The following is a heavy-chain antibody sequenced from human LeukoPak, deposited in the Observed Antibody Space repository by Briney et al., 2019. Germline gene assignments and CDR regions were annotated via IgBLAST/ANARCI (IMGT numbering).Heavy chain of an antibody. J-gene: IGHJ4*02. CDR3: ARGNYPSWYSSGWYDY. Sequence: ASVKVSCKASGYTFTSYGISWVRQAPGQGLEWMGWISAYNGNTNYAQKLQGRVTMTTDTSTSTAYMELRSLRSDDTAVYYCARGNYPSWYSSGWYDYWGQGTLVTVSS. CDR2: ISAYNGNT. V-gene: IGHV1-18*01. CDR1: GYTFTSYG. D-gene: IGHD6-19*01.